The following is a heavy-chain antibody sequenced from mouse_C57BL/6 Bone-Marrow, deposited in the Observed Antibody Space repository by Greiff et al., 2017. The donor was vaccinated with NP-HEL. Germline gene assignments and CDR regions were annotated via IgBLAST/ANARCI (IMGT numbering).Heavy chain of an antibody. J-gene: IGHJ3*01. V-gene: IGHV1-82*01. CDR1: GYAFSSSW. CDR3: ARNSWFAY. CDR2: IYPGDGDT. Sequence: QVQLQQSGPELVKPGASVKISCKASGYAFSSSWMNWVKQRPGRGLEWIGRIYPGDGDTNYNGRFKGKATLTADKSSSTAYMQLSSLTSEDAAVYFCARNSWFAYWGQGTLVTVSA.